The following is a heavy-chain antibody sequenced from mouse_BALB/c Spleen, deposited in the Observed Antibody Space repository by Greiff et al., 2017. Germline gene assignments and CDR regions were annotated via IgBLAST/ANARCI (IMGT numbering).Heavy chain of an antibody. D-gene: IGHD2-4*01. Sequence: QVQLQQSGPELVKPGASVRISCKASGYTFTSYYIHWVKQRPGQGLEWIGWIYPGNVNTKYNEKFKGKATLTADKSSSTAYMQLSSLTSEDSAVYFCARSGITTNFDYWGQGTTLTVSS. J-gene: IGHJ2*01. CDR3: ARSGITTNFDY. V-gene: IGHV1S56*01. CDR2: IYPGNVNT. CDR1: GYTFTSYY.